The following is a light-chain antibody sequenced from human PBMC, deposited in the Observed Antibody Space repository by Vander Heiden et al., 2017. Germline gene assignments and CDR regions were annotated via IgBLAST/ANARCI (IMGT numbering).Light chain of an antibody. CDR2: SND. J-gene: IGLJ3*02. Sequence: QSVLTQPPSASGPPGTGVTISCSGSRSNLGSNSVHWYQQLPGTAPKLIIYSNDKRRSGGPDRFSGATSGTSAALAISRLQFEDEADYYCAAWDDSRDGRVFGGGTKVTVL. CDR3: AAWDDSRDGRV. V-gene: IGLV1-44*01. CDR1: RSNLGSNS.